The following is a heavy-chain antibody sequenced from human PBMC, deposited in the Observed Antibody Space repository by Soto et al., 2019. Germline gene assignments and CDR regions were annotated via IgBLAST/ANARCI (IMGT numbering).Heavy chain of an antibody. CDR2: AYDCGST. J-gene: IGHJ4*02. CDR3: VTRTMADNGTSDF. Sequence: PSETLSLTCTVSGNSFKSSDSYCGCIRQPPGGALEWSGSAYDCGSTFFNPYLKSRVTIAFETSRNLFSLRLTSGTAADMAVFFCVTRTMADNGTSDFWGQGILVSVS. D-gene: IGHD3-10*01. V-gene: IGHV4-39*02. CDR1: GNSFKSSDSY.